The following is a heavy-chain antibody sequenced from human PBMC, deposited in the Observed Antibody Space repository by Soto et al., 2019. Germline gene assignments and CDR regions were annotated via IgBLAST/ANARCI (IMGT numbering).Heavy chain of an antibody. D-gene: IGHD5-12*01. CDR2: IYWDDDK. J-gene: IGHJ4*02. CDR3: AHILSSGYDDY. CDR1: GFSLSTTGVG. V-gene: IGHV2-5*02. Sequence: QITLKESGPTLVKPTQTLTLTCTFSGFSLSTTGVGVGWIRQPPGKALEWLALIYWDDDKRYSPSLKRRLTNTKDTSKNQVVLTMTNMDPVDTGTYACAHILSSGYDDYWGQGTLVTVSS.